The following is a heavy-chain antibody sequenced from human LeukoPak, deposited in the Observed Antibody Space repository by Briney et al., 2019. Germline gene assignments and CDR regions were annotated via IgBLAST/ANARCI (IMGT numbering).Heavy chain of an antibody. D-gene: IGHD3-10*01. CDR2: ISWNSGSI. Sequence: PGRSLRLSCAASGFTFDDYAMHWVRQAPGKGLEWVSGISWNSGSIGYADSVKGRFTISRDNAKNSLYLQMHSLRAEDTALYYCAKDVLLVSGSGSYCDYWGQGTLVTVSS. J-gene: IGHJ4*02. V-gene: IGHV3-9*01. CDR3: AKDVLLVSGSGSYCDY. CDR1: GFTFDDYA.